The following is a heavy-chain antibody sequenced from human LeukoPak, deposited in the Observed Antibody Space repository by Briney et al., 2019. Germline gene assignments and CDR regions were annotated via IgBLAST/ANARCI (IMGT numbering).Heavy chain of an antibody. CDR3: ARAPELLSFYYFDY. CDR2: IYYSGST. CDR1: GGSISSYY. D-gene: IGHD3-10*01. Sequence: SETLSLTCTVSGGSISSYYWSWIRQPPGKGLEWIGYIYYSGSTNYSPSLKSRVTISVDTSKNQFSLKLSSVTAADTAVYYCARAPELLSFYYFDYWGQGTLVTVSS. V-gene: IGHV4-59*01. J-gene: IGHJ4*02.